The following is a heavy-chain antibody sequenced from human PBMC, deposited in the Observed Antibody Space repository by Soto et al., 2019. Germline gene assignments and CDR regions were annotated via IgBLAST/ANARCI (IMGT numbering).Heavy chain of an antibody. J-gene: IGHJ4*02. CDR2: IIPIFGTA. CDR1: RGILYISV. D-gene: IGHD5-18*01. CDR3: ARAVDTAMGSFDY. Sequence: KVGCASFRGILYISVVAGSRKDPGQGLEWMGGIIPIFGTANYAQKFQGRVTITADESTSTAYMELSSLRSEDTAVYFCARAVDTAMGSFDYWGQVTRVYVSS. V-gene: IGHV1-69*01.